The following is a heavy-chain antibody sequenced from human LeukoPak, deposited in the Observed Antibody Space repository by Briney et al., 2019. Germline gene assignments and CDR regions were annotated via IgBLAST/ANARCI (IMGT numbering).Heavy chain of an antibody. Sequence: ASVKVSCKASGGTFSSYAISWVRQAPGQGLEWMGGIIPIFGTANYAQKFQGRVTITADESTSTAYMELSSLRSGDTAVYYCAREASSGSYSPFDYWGQGTLVTVSS. D-gene: IGHD1-26*01. V-gene: IGHV1-69*01. CDR3: AREASSGSYSPFDY. CDR1: GGTFSSYA. J-gene: IGHJ4*02. CDR2: IIPIFGTA.